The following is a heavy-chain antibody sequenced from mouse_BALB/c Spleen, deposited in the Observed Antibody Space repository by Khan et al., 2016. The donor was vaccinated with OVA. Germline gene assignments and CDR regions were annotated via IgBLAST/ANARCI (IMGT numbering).Heavy chain of an antibody. CDR2: ISPGSGDT. CDR1: GYTFTDYY. Sequence: QIQLVQSGAELARPGASVKLSCKASGYTFTDYYINWVKQRTGQGLEWIGEISPGSGDTYYNERFTGKATLTADKSSSTAYMQLSSLTSEAAAVYFCARRNYFGYTFAYWGQGTLVTVSA. V-gene: IGHV1-77*01. D-gene: IGHD1-2*01. CDR3: ARRNYFGYTFAY. J-gene: IGHJ3*01.